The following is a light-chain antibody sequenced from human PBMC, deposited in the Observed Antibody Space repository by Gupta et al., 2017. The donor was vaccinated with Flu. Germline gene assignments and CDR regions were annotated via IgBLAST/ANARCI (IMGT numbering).Light chain of an antibody. J-gene: IGKJ1*01. CDR1: QGIGSY. CDR2: AAS. V-gene: IGKV1-8*01. CDR3: QHNYNSPRS. Sequence: AIRMSQSPSSFSASTGDRVTITCRASQGIGSYLAWYQQKPGQAPNLLIYAASTVKSGVPSRFSGSGSGTDFTLTISGLQSEDFATYYCQHNYNSPRSFGQGTQVEIK.